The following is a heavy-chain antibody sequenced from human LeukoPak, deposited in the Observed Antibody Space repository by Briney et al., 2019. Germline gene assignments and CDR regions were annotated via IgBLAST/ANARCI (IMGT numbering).Heavy chain of an antibody. V-gene: IGHV4-39*01. CDR2: IYYSGST. D-gene: IGHD6-19*01. CDR1: GGSISSSSYY. Sequence: SETLSLTCTVSGGSISSSSYYWGWIRQPPGKGLEWIGSIYYSGSTYYNPSLKSRVTISVDTSKNQFSLKLSSVTAADTAVYYCARLPSSSGWRFDYWGQGTLVTVSS. CDR3: ARLPSSSGWRFDY. J-gene: IGHJ4*02.